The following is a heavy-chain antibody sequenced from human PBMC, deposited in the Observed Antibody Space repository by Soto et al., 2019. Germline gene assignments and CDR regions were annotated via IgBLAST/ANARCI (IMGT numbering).Heavy chain of an antibody. CDR1: GGSISSYY. Sequence: SETLSLTCTVSGGSISSYYWSWIRQPPGKGLEWIGYIYYSGSTNYNLSLKSRVTISVDTSKNQFSLKLSSVTAADTAVYYCARDRYLFDPWGQGTLVTVSS. CDR3: ARDRYLFDP. CDR2: IYYSGST. J-gene: IGHJ5*02. D-gene: IGHD1-20*01. V-gene: IGHV4-59*01.